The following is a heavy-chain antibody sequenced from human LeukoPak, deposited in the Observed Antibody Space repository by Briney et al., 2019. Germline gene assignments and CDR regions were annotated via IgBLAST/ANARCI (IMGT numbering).Heavy chain of an antibody. V-gene: IGHV3-30-3*01. J-gene: IGHJ4*02. D-gene: IGHD3/OR15-3a*01. CDR3: ARDRVGHFDY. Sequence: GGSLRLSCAASGFTFSSYAMHWVRQAPGKGLEWVAVISYDGSNKYYADSVKGRFPISRDNSKNTLYLQMNSLRAEDTAVYYCARDRVGHFDYWGQGTLVTVSS. CDR2: ISYDGSNK. CDR1: GFTFSSYA.